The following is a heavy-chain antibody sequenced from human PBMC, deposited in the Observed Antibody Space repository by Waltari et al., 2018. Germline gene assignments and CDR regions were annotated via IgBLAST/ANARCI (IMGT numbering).Heavy chain of an antibody. V-gene: IGHV1-69*01. CDR3: ARGFYGSGSYYSYYYYMDV. Sequence: QVQLVQSGAAVKKPGSSVKVSCKASGGTFSSYAISWVRQAPGQGLEWMGGIIPIFGTANYAQKFQGRVTITADESTSTAYMELSSLRSEDTAVYYCARGFYGSGSYYSYYYYMDVWGKGTTVTVSS. CDR1: GGTFSSYA. D-gene: IGHD3-10*01. CDR2: IIPIFGTA. J-gene: IGHJ6*03.